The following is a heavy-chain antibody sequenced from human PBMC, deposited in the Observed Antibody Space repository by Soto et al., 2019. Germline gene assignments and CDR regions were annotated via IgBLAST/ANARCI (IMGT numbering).Heavy chain of an antibody. J-gene: IGHJ6*02. CDR3: ARFPSSGYYYYYGMDV. CDR1: GFTVSSNY. CDR2: IYSGGST. Sequence: PGGSLRLSCAASGFTVSSNYMSWVRQAPGKGLEWVSVIYSGGSTYYADSVKGRFTISRHNSKNTLYLQMNSLRAEDTAVYYCARFPSSGYYYYYGMDVWGQGTTVTVSS. V-gene: IGHV3-53*04. D-gene: IGHD3-22*01.